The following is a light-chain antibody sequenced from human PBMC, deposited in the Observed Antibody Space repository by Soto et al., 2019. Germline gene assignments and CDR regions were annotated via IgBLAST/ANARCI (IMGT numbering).Light chain of an antibody. CDR1: QIISSY. J-gene: IGKJ1*01. CDR2: ATS. V-gene: IGKV1-39*01. CDR3: QQANNDPWT. Sequence: DSQGPLCRCALSAYVGGKVTITSRTSQIISSYLNWYQQKPGKAPKLLIYATSSLQSGVPSRFSGSGSGTDFTLTVSSLQPEDFAPYYCQQANNDPWTFGQGTKVAIK.